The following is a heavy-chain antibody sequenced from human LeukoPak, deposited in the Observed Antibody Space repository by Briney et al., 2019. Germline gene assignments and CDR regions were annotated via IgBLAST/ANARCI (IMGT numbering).Heavy chain of an antibody. CDR3: ARAENYGSGNDY. J-gene: IGHJ4*02. CDR1: GGSISSGDYY. Sequence: PSETLSLTCTVSGGSISSGDYYWSWIRQPPGKGLEWIGYIYYSGSTYYNPSLKSRVTISVDTSKNQFSLRLSSVTAADTAVYYCARAENYGSGNDYWGQGTLVTVSS. CDR2: IYYSGST. D-gene: IGHD3-10*01. V-gene: IGHV4-30-4*01.